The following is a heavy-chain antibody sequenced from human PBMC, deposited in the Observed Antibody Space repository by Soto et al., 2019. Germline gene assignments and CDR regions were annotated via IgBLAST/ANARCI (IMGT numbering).Heavy chain of an antibody. D-gene: IGHD3-3*01. CDR1: GGTISGYY. CDR2: IYSSGNT. Sequence: SETLSLTCSVSGGTISGYYWTWIRQPAGKGLEWIGRIYSSGNTKYSPSLQSRVTMSLDTSNNQFSLRLTSVTAADTAVYYCARGQRFSDWFDPWGQGTLVTVSS. V-gene: IGHV4-4*07. CDR3: ARGQRFSDWFDP. J-gene: IGHJ5*02.